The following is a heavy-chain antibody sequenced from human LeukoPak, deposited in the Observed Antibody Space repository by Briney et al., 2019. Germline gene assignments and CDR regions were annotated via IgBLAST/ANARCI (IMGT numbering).Heavy chain of an antibody. CDR2: SNPNSGGT. Sequence: ASVKVSCKASGYTFTGYYMHWVRQAPGQGLGRMGWSNPNSGGTNYAQKFPGRVTMSRDTSISTEYMELSRLRSDDTAVYYCARGPNKWFPNLLDYWGQGPLVTVSS. CDR1: GYTFTGYY. CDR3: ARGPNKWFPNLLDY. D-gene: IGHD2-8*01. V-gene: IGHV1-2*02. J-gene: IGHJ4*02.